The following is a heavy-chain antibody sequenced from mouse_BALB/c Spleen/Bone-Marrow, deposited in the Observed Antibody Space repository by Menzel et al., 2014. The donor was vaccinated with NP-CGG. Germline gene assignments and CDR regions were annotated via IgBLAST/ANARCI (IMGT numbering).Heavy chain of an antibody. CDR3: ARWYYFGY. J-gene: IGHJ2*01. Sequence: QVQLKDAGPELVRPGVSAKISCKGSGYTFADYAMHWVKQSHAKSLEWIGVIRTYSGNTNSTQKFKGKATMTVDKSSSTAYMELARLASEDSAIYYCARWYYFGYWAQGTTLTVSS. CDR1: GYTFADYA. V-gene: IGHV1-67*01. CDR2: IRTYSGNT.